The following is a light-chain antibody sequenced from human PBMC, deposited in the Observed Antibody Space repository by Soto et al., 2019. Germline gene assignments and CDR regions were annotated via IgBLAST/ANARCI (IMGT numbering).Light chain of an antibody. V-gene: IGKV3-20*01. CDR1: QSVRNNY. CDR3: QQYETSPVT. CDR2: EAA. Sequence: EILLTKSHGTLSLSPGETATLSCRASQSVRNNYLAWYQQSPAQPPRLLMYEAATRASGIPDRFSGSVSGTDFTLTIRRLEPEDFALYFCQQYETSPVTFGGGTKVEI. J-gene: IGKJ4*01.